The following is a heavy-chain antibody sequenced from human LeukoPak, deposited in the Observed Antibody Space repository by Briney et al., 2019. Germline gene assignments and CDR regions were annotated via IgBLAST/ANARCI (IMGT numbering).Heavy chain of an antibody. CDR2: TYYKSKWYN. D-gene: IGHD3-10*01. Sequence: SQTLSLTCDISGDSVSSNSVIWNWIRQSPSRGLEWLGRTYYKSKWYNDYATSVQSRITINSDTSRNQFSLQLNSVTPEDTAVYYCARDLQGSRGEFDYWGQGTLVTVSS. CDR1: GDSVSSNSVI. V-gene: IGHV6-1*01. J-gene: IGHJ4*02. CDR3: ARDLQGSRGEFDY.